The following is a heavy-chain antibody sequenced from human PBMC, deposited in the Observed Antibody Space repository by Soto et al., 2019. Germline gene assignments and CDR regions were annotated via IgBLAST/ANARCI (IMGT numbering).Heavy chain of an antibody. J-gene: IGHJ6*02. Sequence: QVQLVQSGAEVKKPGSSVKVSCKASGDTFSSYTISWVRQAPGQGLEWMGGIMPMFGTANYAQKFLGRVTMTADKSTSTAYMQLSSLRSEDTAVYYCARDPGKGWGSLFVDKNYYYYGMDVWGQGTTVTVSS. CDR3: ARDPGKGWGSLFVDKNYYYYGMDV. D-gene: IGHD3-16*01. CDR1: GDTFSSYT. CDR2: IMPMFGTA. V-gene: IGHV1-69*06.